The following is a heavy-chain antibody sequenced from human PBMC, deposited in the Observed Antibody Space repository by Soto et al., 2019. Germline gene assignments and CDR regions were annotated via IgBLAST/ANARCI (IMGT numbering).Heavy chain of an antibody. D-gene: IGHD2-2*01. CDR2: IYPYDSDT. Sequence: PGESLKISCKTSGYSFTSYWIGWVRQMPGKGMEWMGNIYPYDSDTRYSPSFQGQVTISAGTSITTAYLQWSGLRASDTAMYFCARHLVGSTRGNFDYWGQGTLVTVS. V-gene: IGHV5-51*01. CDR1: GYSFTSYW. CDR3: ARHLVGSTRGNFDY. J-gene: IGHJ4*01.